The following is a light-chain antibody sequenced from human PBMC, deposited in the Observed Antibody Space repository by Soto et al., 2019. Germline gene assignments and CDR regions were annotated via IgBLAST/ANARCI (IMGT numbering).Light chain of an antibody. CDR2: VND. CDR3: AAWDDSPNVFDV. Sequence: QAVLTQPPSVSGTPGQGVTISGSGSNSNIGSNNVNWYQQLPGTAPKLLICVNDQRPSGVPDRFSGSKSGNSASLTISGLQSEDEAEYYCAAWDDSPNVFDVFGTGTKLTVL. V-gene: IGLV1-44*01. J-gene: IGLJ1*01. CDR1: NSNIGSNN.